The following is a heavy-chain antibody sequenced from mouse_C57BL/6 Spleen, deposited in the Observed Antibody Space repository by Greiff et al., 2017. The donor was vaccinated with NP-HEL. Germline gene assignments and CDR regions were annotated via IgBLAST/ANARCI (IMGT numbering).Heavy chain of an antibody. Sequence: EVKLQESGPELVKPGASVKIPCKASGYTFTDYNMDWVKQSHGTSLEWIGDINPNNGGTIYNQKFKGKATLTVDKSYSTAYMELRSLTSEDTAVYYCARRRSQWYFDVWGTGTTVTGSS. V-gene: IGHV1-18*01. J-gene: IGHJ1*03. CDR3: ARRRSQWYFDV. CDR2: INPNNGGT. CDR1: GYTFTDYN.